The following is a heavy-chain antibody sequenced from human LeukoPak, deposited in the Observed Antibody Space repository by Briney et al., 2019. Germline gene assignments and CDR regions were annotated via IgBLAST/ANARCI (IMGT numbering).Heavy chain of an antibody. D-gene: IGHD5-18*01. J-gene: IGHJ4*02. Sequence: SSVTVSFKSSGCTFSSYAISWVRQAPGQGLEWMGGIIPIFGTANYAQKFQGRVTITTDESTSTAYMELSSLRSEDTAVYYCAVEKPRGYSYAKAFDYWGQGTLVTVSS. V-gene: IGHV1-69*05. CDR3: AVEKPRGYSYAKAFDY. CDR1: GCTFSSYA. CDR2: IIPIFGTA.